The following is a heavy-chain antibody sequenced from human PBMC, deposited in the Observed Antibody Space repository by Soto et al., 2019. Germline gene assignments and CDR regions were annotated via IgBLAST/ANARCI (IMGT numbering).Heavy chain of an antibody. CDR3: TRGYTGYAQAGLDS. J-gene: IGHJ4*02. D-gene: IGHD5-12*01. CDR2: ITSSGSAI. V-gene: IGHV3-48*01. Sequence: EVQLVESGGGLVQPGGSLRLSCAASGFTFSIYSMNWVRQAPGKGLEWVSYITSSGSAIYYADTVKGRFTISRDNAKNSPYLQMNSLRAEDTAVYYCTRGYTGYAQAGLDSWGQGTLVTVSA. CDR1: GFTFSIYS.